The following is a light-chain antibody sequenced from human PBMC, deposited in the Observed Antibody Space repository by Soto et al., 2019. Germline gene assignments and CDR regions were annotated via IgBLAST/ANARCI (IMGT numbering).Light chain of an antibody. J-gene: IGLJ2*01. CDR2: LNSDGSH. CDR3: QTWGTGIQV. V-gene: IGLV4-69*01. Sequence: QSVLTQSPSASASLGASVKLTCTLSRGHSSYAIAWHQQQPEKGPRYLMKLNSDGSHSKGDGIPDRFSGSSSGAERYLTISSLQSEDEADFYCQTWGTGIQVFGGGTKLTV. CDR1: RGHSSYA.